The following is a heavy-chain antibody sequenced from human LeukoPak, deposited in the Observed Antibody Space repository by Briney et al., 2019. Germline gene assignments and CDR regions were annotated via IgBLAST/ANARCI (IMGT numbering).Heavy chain of an antibody. CDR1: GFTFSSYW. Sequence: PGGSLRLSCAASGFTFSSYWMSWVRQAPGKGLEWVANIKQDGSEKYYVDSVNGRFTISRDNAKNSLYLQMNSLRAEDMAVYYCARGTYYYDSSGYKNWGQGTLVTVSS. D-gene: IGHD3-22*01. J-gene: IGHJ4*02. CDR3: ARGTYYYDSSGYKN. CDR2: IKQDGSEK. V-gene: IGHV3-7*01.